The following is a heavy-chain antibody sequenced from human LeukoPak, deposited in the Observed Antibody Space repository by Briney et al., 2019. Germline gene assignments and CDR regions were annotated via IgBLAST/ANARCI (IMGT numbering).Heavy chain of an antibody. D-gene: IGHD3-9*01. V-gene: IGHV3-23*01. Sequence: GGSLRLSCAASGFTISSYAMSWVRQAPGKGLEWVSTISGSGGSTYYADSVKGRFTISRDNSKNTLYLQMNSLRAEDTAVYYCAKNDDILTDYPYFFDYWGQGTLVTVSS. CDR3: AKNDDILTDYPYFFDY. J-gene: IGHJ4*02. CDR1: GFTISSYA. CDR2: ISGSGGST.